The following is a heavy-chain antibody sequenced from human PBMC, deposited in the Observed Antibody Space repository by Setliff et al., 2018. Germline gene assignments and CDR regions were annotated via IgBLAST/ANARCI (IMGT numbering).Heavy chain of an antibody. CDR2: ISGYNGNT. CDR3: ARDTPPRYTGYSDGWAPFDF. V-gene: IGHV1-18*01. CDR1: GYTFINYG. Sequence: ASVKVSCKTSGYTFINYGLSWMRQAPGQGLEWMGWISGYNGNTDYAQNLQGRVTMTIDTSTSTAYMELRSLRSDDTAVYYCARDTPPRYTGYSDGWAPFDFWGQGTLVTVSS. J-gene: IGHJ4*02. D-gene: IGHD6-19*01.